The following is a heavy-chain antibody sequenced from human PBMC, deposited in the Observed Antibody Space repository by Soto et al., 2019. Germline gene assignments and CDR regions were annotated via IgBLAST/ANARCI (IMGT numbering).Heavy chain of an antibody. CDR1: GFTFSSYA. J-gene: IGHJ6*02. CDR3: AKDTSSSGWYFDENYYYYYGMDV. D-gene: IGHD6-19*01. Sequence: GGSLRLSCAASGFTFSSYAMSWVRQAPGKGLEWVSAISGSGGSTYYADSVKGRFTISRDNSKNTLYLQMNSLRAEDTAVYYCAKDTSSSGWYFDENYYYYYGMDVWGQGTTVTVSS. V-gene: IGHV3-23*01. CDR2: ISGSGGST.